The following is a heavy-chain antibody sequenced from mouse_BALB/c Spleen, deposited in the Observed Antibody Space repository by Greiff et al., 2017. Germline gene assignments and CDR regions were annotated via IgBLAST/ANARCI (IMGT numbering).Heavy chain of an antibody. CDR3: ARGGSSLFAY. CDR1: GYSITSDYA. D-gene: IGHD1-1*01. CDR2: ISYSGST. J-gene: IGHJ3*01. Sequence: VQLKQSGPGLVKPSQSLSLTCTVTGYSITSDYAWNWIRQFPGNKLEWMGYISYSGSTSYNPSLKSRISITRDTSKNQFFLQLNSVTTEDTATYYCARGGSSLFAYWGQGTLVTVSA. V-gene: IGHV3-2*02.